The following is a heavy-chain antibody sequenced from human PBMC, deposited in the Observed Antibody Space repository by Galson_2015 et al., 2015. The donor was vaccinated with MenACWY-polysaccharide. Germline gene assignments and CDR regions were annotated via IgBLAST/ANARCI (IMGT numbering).Heavy chain of an antibody. CDR2: INPSGGGT. J-gene: IGHJ6*02. V-gene: IGHV1-46*02. CDR3: ARDKPPTTDVDYYSGLDV. Sequence: SVKVSCKASGYTFDTYYAHWVRQAPGQGLEWMGIINPSGGGTSYAERFQGRVAMTSDTSTSTFYMELSSPTSEDTAIYYCARDKPPTTDVDYYSGLDVWGQGTTVIVSS. D-gene: IGHD5-12*01. CDR1: GYTFDTYY.